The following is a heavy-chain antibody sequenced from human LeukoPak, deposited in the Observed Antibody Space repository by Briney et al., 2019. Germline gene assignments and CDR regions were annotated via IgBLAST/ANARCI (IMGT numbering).Heavy chain of an antibody. V-gene: IGHV1-3*01. CDR3: ARVAYYYGSGSYIRY. CDR1: GYTFTSYA. Sequence: ASVKVSCKASGYTFTSYAMHWVRQAPGQRLEWMGWINAGNGNTKYSQKFQSRVTITRDTSASTAYMELSSLRSEDTAVYYCARVAYYYGSGSYIRYWGQGTLVTVSS. J-gene: IGHJ4*02. D-gene: IGHD3-10*01. CDR2: INAGNGNT.